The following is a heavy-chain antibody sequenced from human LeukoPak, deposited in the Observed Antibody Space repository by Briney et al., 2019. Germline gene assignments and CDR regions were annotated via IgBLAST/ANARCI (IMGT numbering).Heavy chain of an antibody. CDR3: ARDHGATADY. Sequence: GGSLRLSCTASGFTFSTYWMSWVRQAPGKRLEWVANIKQDGSEKYYVDSVKGRYTISRDNAKNSLYLQINSLRAEDTAVYYCARDHGATADYWGQGTLVTVSS. V-gene: IGHV3-7*01. CDR1: GFTFSTYW. J-gene: IGHJ4*02. CDR2: IKQDGSEK. D-gene: IGHD1-26*01.